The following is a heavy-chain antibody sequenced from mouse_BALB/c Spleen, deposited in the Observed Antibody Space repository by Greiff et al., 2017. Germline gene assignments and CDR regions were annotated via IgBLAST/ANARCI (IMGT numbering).Heavy chain of an antibody. D-gene: IGHD3-1*01. CDR2: INPSTGYT. V-gene: IGHV1-7*01. J-gene: IGHJ3*01. CDR3: ARSLRAPFAY. Sequence: QVQLQQSGAELAKPGASVKMSCKASGYTFTSYWMHWVKQRPGQGLEWIGYINPSTGYTEYNQKFKDKATLTADKSSSTAYMQLSSLTSEDSAVYYCARSLRAPFAYWGQGTLVTVSA. CDR1: GYTFTSYW.